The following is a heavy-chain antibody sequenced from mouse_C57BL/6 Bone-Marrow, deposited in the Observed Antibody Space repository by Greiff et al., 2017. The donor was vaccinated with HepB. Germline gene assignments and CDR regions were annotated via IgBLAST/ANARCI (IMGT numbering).Heavy chain of an antibody. CDR2: IYPGSGST. J-gene: IGHJ1*03. Sequence: VQLQQPGAELVKPGASVKMSCKASGYTFTSYWITWVKQRPGQGLEWIGDIYPGSGSTNYNEKFKSKATLTVDTSSSTAYMQLSSLTSEDSAVYFCARGGVRDGYWYFYVWGTGTTVTVSS. CDR3: ARGGVRDGYWYFYV. V-gene: IGHV1-55*01. D-gene: IGHD2-3*01. CDR1: GYTFTSYW.